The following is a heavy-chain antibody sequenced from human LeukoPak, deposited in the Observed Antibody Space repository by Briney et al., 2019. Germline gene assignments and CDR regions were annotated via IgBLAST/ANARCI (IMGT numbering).Heavy chain of an antibody. J-gene: IGHJ4*02. CDR2: INWNGGST. CDR1: GFTFDDYG. CDR3: ARVLAERKAAAGPTHFDY. V-gene: IGHV3-20*04. Sequence: GGSLRLSCAASGFTFDDYGMSWVRQAPGKGLEWVSGINWNGGSTGYADSVKGRFTISRDNAKNSLYLQMNSLRAEDTALYYCARVLAERKAAAGPTHFDYWGQGTLVTVSS. D-gene: IGHD6-13*01.